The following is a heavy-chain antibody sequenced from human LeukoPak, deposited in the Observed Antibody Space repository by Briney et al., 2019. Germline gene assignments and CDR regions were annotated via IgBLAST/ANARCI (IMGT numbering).Heavy chain of an antibody. CDR2: IIPIFGTA. Sequence: GASVKVSCKASGGTFSSYAISWVRQAPGQGLEWMGGIIPIFGTANYAQKFQGRVTITTDESTSTAYMELRSLRSEDTALYYCAKAYASAYSSSWYGDFGYWGQGTLVTVSS. D-gene: IGHD6-13*01. V-gene: IGHV1-69*05. CDR3: AKAYASAYSSSWYGDFGY. CDR1: GGTFSSYA. J-gene: IGHJ4*02.